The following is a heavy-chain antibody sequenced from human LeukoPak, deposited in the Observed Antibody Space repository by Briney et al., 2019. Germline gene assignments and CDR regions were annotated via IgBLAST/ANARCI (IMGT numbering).Heavy chain of an antibody. D-gene: IGHD2-2*01. CDR3: ARDLRVPAATTYYFDY. CDR1: GYTFTSYD. V-gene: IGHV1-8*02. J-gene: IGHJ4*02. Sequence: ASVKVSCKASGYTFTSYDINWVRQATGQGLEWMGWMNPNSGNTGYAQKFQGRVTMTRDMSTSTVYMELSGLRSEDTAVYYCARDLRVPAATTYYFDYWGQGTLVTVSS. CDR2: MNPNSGNT.